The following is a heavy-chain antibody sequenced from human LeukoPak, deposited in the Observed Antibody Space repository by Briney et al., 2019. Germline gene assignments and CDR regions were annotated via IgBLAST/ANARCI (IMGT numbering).Heavy chain of an antibody. CDR2: TYYSGST. V-gene: IGHV4-61*01. J-gene: IGHJ4*02. D-gene: IGHD5-12*01. CDR1: GGSVSSGSYY. Sequence: SVTLSLTCTVSGGSVSSGSYYWSWIRQPPGKGLEWIGYTYYSGSTNYNPSLKSRVTISVDTSKNQFSLKLSSVTAADTAVYYCARGLNSGWYVDYWGQGTLVTVSS. CDR3: ARGLNSGWYVDY.